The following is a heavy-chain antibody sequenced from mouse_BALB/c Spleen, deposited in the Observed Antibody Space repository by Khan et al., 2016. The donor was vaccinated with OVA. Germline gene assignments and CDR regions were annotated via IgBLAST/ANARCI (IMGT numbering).Heavy chain of an antibody. CDR3: ASELFSAVVATPLAY. J-gene: IGHJ3*01. D-gene: IGHD1-1*01. CDR1: GFTFSNYA. Sequence: EVELVESGGGLVKPGGSLKLSCAASGFTFSNYAMSWVRQIPGKRLEWVATISSGGSYTYYPDSVQGRFTISRDNPQNTLYLQVNSLTSEDTAIYYCASELFSAVVATPLAYWGQGTLVTVSA. CDR2: ISSGGSYT. V-gene: IGHV5-9-3*01.